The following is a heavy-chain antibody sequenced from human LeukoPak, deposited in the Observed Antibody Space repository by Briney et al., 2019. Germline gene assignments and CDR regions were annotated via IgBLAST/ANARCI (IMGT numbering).Heavy chain of an antibody. CDR2: FDPEDGET. D-gene: IGHD3-10*01. CDR1: GYTLTELS. CDR3: ATYIWFGERYEPIFDY. V-gene: IGHV1-24*01. J-gene: IGHJ4*02. Sequence: ASVNVSFKVSGYTLTELSMHWVRQAPGKGLEWMGGFDPEDGETIYAQKFQGRVTMTEDTSTDTAYMELSSLRSEDTAVYYCATYIWFGERYEPIFDYWGQGTLVTVSS.